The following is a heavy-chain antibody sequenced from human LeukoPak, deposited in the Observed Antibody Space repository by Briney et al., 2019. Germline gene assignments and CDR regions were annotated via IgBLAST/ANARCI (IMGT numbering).Heavy chain of an antibody. Sequence: SETLSLTCTVSGGSISSGGYYWSWIRQHPGKGLEWIGYIYYSGSTYYNPSLKSRVTISVDTSKNQFSLKLSSVTAADTAVYYCARAHHSGGSLFGYWGQGTLVTVSS. CDR3: ARAHHSGGSLFGY. CDR2: IYYSGST. J-gene: IGHJ4*02. CDR1: GGSISSGGYY. D-gene: IGHD2-15*01. V-gene: IGHV4-31*03.